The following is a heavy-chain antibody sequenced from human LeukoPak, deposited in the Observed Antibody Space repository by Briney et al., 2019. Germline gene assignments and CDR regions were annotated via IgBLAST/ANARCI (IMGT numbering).Heavy chain of an antibody. D-gene: IGHD3-22*01. Sequence: GGSLRLSCAASGLTFSNAWMNWVRQAPGKGLEWVGRIKTKTDGGTTDYAAPVKGRFIISRDDSENTLYLQMNSLKTGDTAVYYCTTDFYDSSGYRNWGQGTLVTVSS. CDR3: TTDFYDSSGYRN. J-gene: IGHJ4*02. CDR1: GLTFSNAW. V-gene: IGHV3-15*01. CDR2: IKTKTDGGTT.